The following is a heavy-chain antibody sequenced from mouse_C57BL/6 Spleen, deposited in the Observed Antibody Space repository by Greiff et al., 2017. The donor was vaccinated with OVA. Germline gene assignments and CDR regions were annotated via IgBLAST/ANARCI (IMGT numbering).Heavy chain of an antibody. D-gene: IGHD2-5*01. CDR1: GYTFTSYT. CDR3: ARDYSNFAWFAY. V-gene: IGHV1-4*01. CDR2: INPSSGYT. Sequence: VQLQQSGAELARPGASVKMSCKASGYTFTSYTMHWVNQRPGQGLEWIGYINPSSGYTKYNQKFKDKATLTADKSSSTAYMQLSSLTSEDSAVYYCARDYSNFAWFAYWGQGTLVTVSA. J-gene: IGHJ3*01.